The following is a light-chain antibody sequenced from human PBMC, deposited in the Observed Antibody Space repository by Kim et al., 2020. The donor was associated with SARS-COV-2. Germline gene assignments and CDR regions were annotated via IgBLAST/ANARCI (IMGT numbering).Light chain of an antibody. CDR1: SSDVGNYEL. V-gene: IGLV2-23*02. Sequence: QSALTQPASVSGSPGQSITISCTGTSSDVGNYELVSWYQQHPGKAPKLITFEVRKRPSGVSNRFSGSKSGNTASLTISGLQAEDEADYYCCSYTTGSTYVFGTGTKVTVL. CDR3: CSYTTGSTYV. J-gene: IGLJ1*01. CDR2: EVR.